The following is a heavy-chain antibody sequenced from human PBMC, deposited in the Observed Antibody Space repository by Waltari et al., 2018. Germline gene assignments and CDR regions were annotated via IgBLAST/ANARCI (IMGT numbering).Heavy chain of an antibody. J-gene: IGHJ5*02. Sequence: QITLKESGPTLVKPTQPLTLTCTFSGFSLSTSGVGVGWIRQPPGKALEWLALIYWNDDKRYSPSLKSRLTITKDTSKNQVVLTMTNMDPVDTATYYCAHSGGFLEWLNWFDPWGQGTLVTVSS. CDR1: GFSLSTSGVG. V-gene: IGHV2-5*01. CDR3: AHSGGFLEWLNWFDP. D-gene: IGHD3-3*01. CDR2: IYWNDDK.